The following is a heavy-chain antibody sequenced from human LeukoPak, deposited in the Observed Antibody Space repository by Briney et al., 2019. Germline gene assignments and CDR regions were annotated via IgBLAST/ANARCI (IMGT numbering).Heavy chain of an antibody. Sequence: SETLSLTCTVSGGSISSSSYYWGWIRQPPGKGLDWIGRTYYSGSTYYNPSLKSRVTISVDTSKNLFSLKLSSVTAADTAVYYCARLVPGDYYDSSGFGYWGQGTLVTVSS. V-gene: IGHV4-39*01. J-gene: IGHJ4*02. CDR1: GGSISSSSYY. D-gene: IGHD3-22*01. CDR3: ARLVPGDYYDSSGFGY. CDR2: TYYSGST.